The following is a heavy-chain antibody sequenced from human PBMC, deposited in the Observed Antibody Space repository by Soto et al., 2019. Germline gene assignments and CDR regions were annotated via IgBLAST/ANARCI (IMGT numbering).Heavy chain of an antibody. Sequence: GGSLRLSCAASGFTFSSYAMSWVRQAPGKGLEWVSAISGSGGSTYYADSVKGRVTISRDNSKNTLYLQMNSLRAEDTAVYYCARYCSGGSCYYAFDIWGQGTMVTVSS. D-gene: IGHD2-15*01. CDR2: ISGSGGST. V-gene: IGHV3-23*01. CDR3: ARYCSGGSCYYAFDI. J-gene: IGHJ3*02. CDR1: GFTFSSYA.